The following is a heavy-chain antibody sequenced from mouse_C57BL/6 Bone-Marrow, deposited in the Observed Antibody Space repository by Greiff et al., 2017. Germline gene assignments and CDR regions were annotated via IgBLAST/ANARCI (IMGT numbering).Heavy chain of an antibody. CDR3: AYYYGSPYYFDY. CDR1: GYTITSYG. Sequence: QVQLQQSGAELARPGASVKLSCKASGYTITSYGISWVKQRTGQGLEWIGEIYPRSGNTYYNEKFKGKATLTADKSSSTAYMELRSLTSEDSAVYFCAYYYGSPYYFDYWGQGTTRTVSS. D-gene: IGHD1-1*01. J-gene: IGHJ2*01. V-gene: IGHV1-81*01. CDR2: IYPRSGNT.